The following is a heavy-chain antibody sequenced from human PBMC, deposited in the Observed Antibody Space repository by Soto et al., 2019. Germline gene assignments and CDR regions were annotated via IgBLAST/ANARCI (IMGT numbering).Heavy chain of an antibody. D-gene: IGHD4-17*01. CDR1: GFTFSSYA. J-gene: IGHJ2*01. CDR2: ISGSGGST. CDR3: SIYRNGDYSDLYFFP. Sequence: GGSLRLSCAASGFTFSSYAMSWVRQAPGKGLEWVSAISGSGGSTYYADSVKGRFTISRDNSKNTLYLQMNSLRAEDTAVYYCSIYRNGDYSDLYFFPWRRASLVTVPQ. V-gene: IGHV3-23*01.